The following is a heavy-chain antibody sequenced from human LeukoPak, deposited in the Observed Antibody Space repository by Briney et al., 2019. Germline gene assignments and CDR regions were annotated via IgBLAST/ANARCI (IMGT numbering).Heavy chain of an antibody. J-gene: IGHJ4*02. CDR3: ARDDFSTYPGLNYFDY. CDR1: GYTFTHYA. D-gene: IGHD4-11*01. CDR2: TNVGNDYT. Sequence: GASVKVSCKASGYTFTHYAVHWVRQAPGQRLEWMGWTNVGNDYTESSQKFQDRLTITSDITATTVYMELSSLRSEDTAVYYCARDDFSTYPGLNYFDYWGQGSLVTVSS. V-gene: IGHV1-3*01.